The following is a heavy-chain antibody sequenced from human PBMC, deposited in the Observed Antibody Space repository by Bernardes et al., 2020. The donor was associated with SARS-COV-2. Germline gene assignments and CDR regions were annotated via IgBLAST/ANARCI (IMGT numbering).Heavy chain of an antibody. CDR1: GFPFTNYA. CDR3: AKDLDSSGWYEGDY. J-gene: IGHJ4*02. Sequence: GGSLRLSCAASGFPFTNYAMNWVRRAPGKGLEWVSTINRGGQNTHYADSVRGRFIISRDNSKDTLFLQMDSLRAEDTAVYHCAKDLDSSGWYEGDYWGQGTLVTVSS. V-gene: IGHV3-23*01. CDR2: INRGGQNT. D-gene: IGHD6-19*01.